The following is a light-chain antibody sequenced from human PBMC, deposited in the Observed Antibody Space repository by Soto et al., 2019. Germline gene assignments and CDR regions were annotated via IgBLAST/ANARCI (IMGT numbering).Light chain of an antibody. Sequence: HSALTQPPSASGSPGQSVAISCTGTSSDVGGYNYVSWYQQHPGKAPKLMIYEVNKRPSGVPDRFSGSKSGNMASLTVSGLQAEDEADYYCSSYAGSSNVFGTGTKLTVL. J-gene: IGLJ1*01. CDR2: EVN. CDR3: SSYAGSSNV. V-gene: IGLV2-8*01. CDR1: SSDVGGYNY.